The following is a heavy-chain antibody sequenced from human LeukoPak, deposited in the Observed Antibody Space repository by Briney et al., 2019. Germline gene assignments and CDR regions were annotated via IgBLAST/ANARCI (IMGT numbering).Heavy chain of an antibody. CDR1: GFPFSISA. J-gene: IGHJ6*02. CDR3: ARAGHGDARPYHYSMDV. Sequence: GGSVRLSSVAASGFPFSISAINWVRQAPGKGLEWVSGITGSSSHIYYADSVRGRFTISRDNAQNSVFLQMNSLGAEDTAVYYCARAGHGDARPYHYSMDVWGQGTTVTVSS. CDR2: ITGSSSHI. D-gene: IGHD4-17*01. V-gene: IGHV3-21*01.